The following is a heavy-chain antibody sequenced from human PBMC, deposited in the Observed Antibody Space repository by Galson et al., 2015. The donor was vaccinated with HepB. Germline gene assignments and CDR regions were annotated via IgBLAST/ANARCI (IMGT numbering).Heavy chain of an antibody. Sequence: SLRLSCAASGFTFSSYAVNWVRQAPGKGLEWVSSISGSGGSTYYADSVGGRFTISRDNSRDTLYLQMSSLRVEDTAVYYCAKDRGAIWDTPEYWGQGTRVTVSS. CDR2: ISGSGGST. V-gene: IGHV3-23*01. J-gene: IGHJ4*02. CDR1: GFTFSSYA. CDR3: AKDRGAIWDTPEY. D-gene: IGHD3-10*01.